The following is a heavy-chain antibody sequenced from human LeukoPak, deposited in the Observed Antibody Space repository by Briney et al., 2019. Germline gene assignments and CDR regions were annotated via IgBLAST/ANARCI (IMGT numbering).Heavy chain of an antibody. J-gene: IGHJ4*02. CDR2: IRSSSSYI. D-gene: IGHD6-19*01. CDR3: ARPGIAVAGEFFDY. V-gene: IGHV3-21*01. CDR1: GGTFSSYS. Sequence: GASVKVSCKASGGTFSSYSMNWVRQAPGKGLEWVSFIRSSSSYIYYADSVKGRFTISRDNAKNSLYLQMNSLRAEDTAVYYCARPGIAVAGEFFDYWGQGTLVTVSS.